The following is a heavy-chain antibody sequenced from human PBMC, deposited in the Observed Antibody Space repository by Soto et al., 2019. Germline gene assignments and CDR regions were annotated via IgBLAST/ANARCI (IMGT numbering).Heavy chain of an antibody. CDR3: ARDGYYDSSGRKVAFDI. CDR2: ISSSSSYI. V-gene: IGHV3-21*01. CDR1: GFTFSSYS. D-gene: IGHD3-22*01. J-gene: IGHJ3*02. Sequence: PGGSLRLSCAASGFTFSSYSMNWVRQAPGKGLEWVSSISSSSSYIYYADSVKGRFTISRDNAKNSLYLQMNSLRAEDTAVYYCARDGYYDSSGRKVAFDIWGQGTVVTVSS.